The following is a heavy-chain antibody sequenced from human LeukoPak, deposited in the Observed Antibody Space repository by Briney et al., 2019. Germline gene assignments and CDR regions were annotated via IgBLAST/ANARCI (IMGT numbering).Heavy chain of an antibody. J-gene: IGHJ5*02. CDR3: ARAPRYCSGGSCYWFDP. D-gene: IGHD2-15*01. V-gene: IGHV1-2*04. CDR2: INPNSGGT. CDR1: GYTFTGYY. Sequence: ASVKVSCKASGYTFTGYYMHWVRQAPGQGLEWMGWINPNSGGTNYAQKFQGWVTMPRDTSISTAYMELSRLRSDDTAVYYCARAPRYCSGGSCYWFDPWGQGTLVTVSS.